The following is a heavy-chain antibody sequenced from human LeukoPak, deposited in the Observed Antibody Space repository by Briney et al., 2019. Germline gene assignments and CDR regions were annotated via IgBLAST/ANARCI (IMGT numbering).Heavy chain of an antibody. D-gene: IGHD4-23*01. J-gene: IGHJ3*02. V-gene: IGHV4-38-2*02. CDR1: GYSISSGYY. Sequence: PSETLSLTCTVSGYSISSGYYWGWIRQPPGKGLEWIGSIYHSGSTYYNPSLKSRVTISVDTSKNQFSLKLSSVTAADTAVYYCASRWSPIVVRLYAFDIWGQGTVVTVSS. CDR2: IYHSGST. CDR3: ASRWSPIVVRLYAFDI.